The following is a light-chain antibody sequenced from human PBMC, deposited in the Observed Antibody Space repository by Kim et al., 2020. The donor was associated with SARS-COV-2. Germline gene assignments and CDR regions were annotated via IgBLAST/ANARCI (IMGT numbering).Light chain of an antibody. V-gene: IGLV3-19*01. CDR3: NSRDSNDNVV. CDR1: SLRSYY. CDR2: GKN. J-gene: IGLJ2*01. Sequence: AWGQTVRITCQGDSLRSYYATWYQKKPGQAPIVVIYGKNNRPSGIPDRFSGSSSGNTASLTITGTQAGDEADYYSNSRDSNDNVVFGGGTQLTVL.